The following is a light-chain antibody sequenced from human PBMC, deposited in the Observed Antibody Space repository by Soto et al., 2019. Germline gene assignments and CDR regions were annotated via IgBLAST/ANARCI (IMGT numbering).Light chain of an antibody. CDR3: CSYAGNGAWV. CDR1: SSDVGGYEY. CDR2: EVI. J-gene: IGLJ3*02. V-gene: IGLV2-14*01. Sequence: QSVLTQPASVSGSPGQSITISCTGTSSDVGGYEYVSWYQQYPGKAPKLMIYEVIDRPAGAPRRFSGSKSGNTASLTITGLQAEDEADYYCCSYAGNGAWVFGGGTKLTVL.